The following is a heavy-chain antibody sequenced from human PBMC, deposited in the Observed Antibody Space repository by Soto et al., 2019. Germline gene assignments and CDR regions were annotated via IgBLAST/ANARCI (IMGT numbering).Heavy chain of an antibody. D-gene: IGHD2-15*01. CDR1: GFTFSSYS. CDR2: ISSSSSYI. Sequence: EVQLVESGGGLVKPGGSLRLSCAASGFTFSSYSMNWVRQAPGKGLEWVSSISSSSSYIYYADSVKGRFTISRDNAKNSLYLQMNSLRAEDTAVYYCARRGGIFFNGMDVWGQGTTVTVSS. CDR3: ARRGGIFFNGMDV. J-gene: IGHJ6*02. V-gene: IGHV3-21*01.